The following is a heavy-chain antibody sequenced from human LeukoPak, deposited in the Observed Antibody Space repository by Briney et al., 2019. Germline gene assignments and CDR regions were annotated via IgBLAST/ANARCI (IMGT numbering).Heavy chain of an antibody. D-gene: IGHD2-15*01. CDR3: AKIVVVVAATHGFDY. CDR2: ISTGGGGT. Sequence: PGGSLRLYCAASGFTFSSYAMNWVRQAPGKGLEWVSAISTGGGGTYYADSVQGRFTISRDNSKNTLYLQMNSLRAEDTAIYYCAKIVVVVAATHGFDYWGQGTLVTVSS. CDR1: GFTFSSYA. J-gene: IGHJ4*02. V-gene: IGHV3-23*01.